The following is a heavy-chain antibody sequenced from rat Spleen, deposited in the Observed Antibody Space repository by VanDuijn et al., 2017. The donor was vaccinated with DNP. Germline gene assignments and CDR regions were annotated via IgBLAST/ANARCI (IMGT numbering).Heavy chain of an antibody. CDR2: ISYDGGNT. CDR1: GFTFSNYD. D-gene: IGHD1-12*03. V-gene: IGHV5-25*01. J-gene: IGHJ4*01. Sequence: EVKLVESGGGLVQPGRSLKLSCAASGFTFSNYDMAWVRQAPTKGLEWVAYISYDGGNTYYGDSVKGRFTISRDNAKSTLYLQMNSLKSEDTATYYYAREGDYYDGYGDALDAWGQGTSVTVAS. CDR3: AREGDYYDGYGDALDA.